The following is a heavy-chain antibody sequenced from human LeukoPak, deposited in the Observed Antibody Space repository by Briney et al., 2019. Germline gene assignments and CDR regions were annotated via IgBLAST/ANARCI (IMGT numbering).Heavy chain of an antibody. Sequence: ASVKVSCKASGGTFSSYAISWVRQAPGQGLEWMGWISAYNGNTNYAQKLQGRVTMTTDTSTSTAYMELRSLRSDDTAVYYCARDPTSYGDYEDYWGQGTLVTVSS. V-gene: IGHV1-18*01. J-gene: IGHJ4*02. CDR1: GGTFSSYA. CDR3: ARDPTSYGDYEDY. D-gene: IGHD4-17*01. CDR2: ISAYNGNT.